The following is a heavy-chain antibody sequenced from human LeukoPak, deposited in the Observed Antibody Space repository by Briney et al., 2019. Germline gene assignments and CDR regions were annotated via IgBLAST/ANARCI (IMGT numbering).Heavy chain of an antibody. J-gene: IGHJ5*02. CDR3: ARARSGWYFGWFDP. CDR1: GGSFSGYY. V-gene: IGHV4-34*01. D-gene: IGHD6-19*01. CDR2: INHSGST. Sequence: SETLSLTCAVYGGSFSGYYWSWIRQPPGKGLEWIGEINHSGSTNYNPSLKSRVTISVDTSKNQFSLKLSSVTAADTAVYYRARARSGWYFGWFDPWGQGTLVTVSS.